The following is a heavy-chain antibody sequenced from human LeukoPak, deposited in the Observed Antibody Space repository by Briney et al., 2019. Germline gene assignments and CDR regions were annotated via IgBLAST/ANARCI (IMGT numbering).Heavy chain of an antibody. CDR1: GFIFNDFD. Sequence: GGSLRLSCTAAGFIFNDFDFHWVRQAPGKGLEWVSGINGRGDSTVYAASVEGRFTISRDNSKNTLYLQMNSLRVEDTAVYYCAKDQGSGHGSYTWGTFDYWGLETLVTVFS. V-gene: IGHV3-23*01. CDR3: AKDQGSGHGSYTWGTFDY. J-gene: IGHJ4*01. D-gene: IGHD3-3*01. CDR2: INGRGDST.